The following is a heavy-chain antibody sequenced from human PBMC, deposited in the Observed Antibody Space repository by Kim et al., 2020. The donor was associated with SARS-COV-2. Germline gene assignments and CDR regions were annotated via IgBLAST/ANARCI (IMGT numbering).Heavy chain of an antibody. CDR3: ARGRFTGGNFG. J-gene: IGHJ4*02. Sequence: SETLSLTCAVYGGSFSGYYWSWIRQPPGKGLEWIGEINHSGSTNYNPSLKSRVTISVDTSKNQFSLKLSSVTAADTAVYYCARGRFTGGNFGWGQGTLVTVSS. D-gene: IGHD2-21*02. CDR1: GGSFSGYY. CDR2: INHSGST. V-gene: IGHV4-34*01.